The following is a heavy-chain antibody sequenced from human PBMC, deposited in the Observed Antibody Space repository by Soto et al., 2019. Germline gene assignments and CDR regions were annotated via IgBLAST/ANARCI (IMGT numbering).Heavy chain of an antibody. J-gene: IGHJ4*02. Sequence: QVQLVQSGAEVKKPGASVKVSCKASGYTFSSIGISWGRQAPGQGLEWMGWISPYKGNTHYAQGFQGRVTMTTDTSTSTAYMELRSLRTDDTAVYYCARDLDASGSYYTDYWGQGTLVTVST. CDR2: ISPYKGNT. CDR3: ARDLDASGSYYTDY. CDR1: GYTFSSIG. D-gene: IGHD3-10*01. V-gene: IGHV1-18*01.